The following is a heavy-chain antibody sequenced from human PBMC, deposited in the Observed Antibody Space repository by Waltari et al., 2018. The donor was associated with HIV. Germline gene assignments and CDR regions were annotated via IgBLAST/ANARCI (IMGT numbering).Heavy chain of an antibody. CDR1: GGAFNSHS. Sequence: QLVQYVAEVRKPGSSVRDSCKASGGAFNSHSINRVRQVRGQGLEWLGRIIPMSNTANNAHKFQGRVTITADKSTSTAYMELSRLKSDDTGVDYCASTRETMGVDFESWGQGSLVTVSS. CDR2: IIPMSNTA. J-gene: IGHJ4*02. D-gene: IGHD3-10*01. CDR3: ASTRETMGVDFES. V-gene: IGHV1-69*08.